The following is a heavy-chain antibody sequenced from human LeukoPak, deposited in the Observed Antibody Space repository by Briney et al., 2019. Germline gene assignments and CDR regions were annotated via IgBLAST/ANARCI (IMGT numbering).Heavy chain of an antibody. CDR3: ATDYGDYETIDY. CDR2: ISFDGTNK. J-gene: IGHJ4*02. Sequence: PGRSLRLSCTASGVTLSNYAMHWVRRPPGRGLEWVAVISFDGTNKYYGDSVEGRFSVSRDNSKNTLYLQMNSLRPDDTAMYYCATDYGDYETIDYWGQGTLVTVSS. D-gene: IGHD4-17*01. V-gene: IGHV3-30*04. CDR1: GVTLSNYA.